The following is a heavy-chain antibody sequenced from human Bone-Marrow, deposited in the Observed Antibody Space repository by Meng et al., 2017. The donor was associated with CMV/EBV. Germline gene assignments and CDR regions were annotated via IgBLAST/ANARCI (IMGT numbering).Heavy chain of an antibody. CDR3: ARTLYYYDSSGSATAFAI. CDR2: ISWNSGSI. J-gene: IGHJ3*02. Sequence: SLKISCAASGFTFDDYAMHWVRQAPGKGLEWVSGISWNSGSIGYADSVKGRFTISRDNAKNSLYLQMNSLRAEDTALYYCARTLYYYDSSGSATAFAIWGQGTMVTVSS. CDR1: GFTFDDYA. V-gene: IGHV3-9*01. D-gene: IGHD3-22*01.